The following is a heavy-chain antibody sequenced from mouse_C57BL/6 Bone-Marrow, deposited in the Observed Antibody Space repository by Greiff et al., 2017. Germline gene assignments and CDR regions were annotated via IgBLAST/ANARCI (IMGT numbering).Heavy chain of an antibody. Sequence: QVQLQQPGAELVRPGTSVKLSCKASGYTFTSYWMHWVKQRPGQGLEWIGVIDPSDSYTNYNQKFKGKATLTVDTSSSTAYMQLSSLTSEDSAVYYCERGPYSNFYYWYCDVWGTGTTLTVSS. CDR1: GYTFTSYW. D-gene: IGHD2-5*01. CDR2: IDPSDSYT. CDR3: ERGPYSNFYYWYCDV. J-gene: IGHJ1*03. V-gene: IGHV1-59*01.